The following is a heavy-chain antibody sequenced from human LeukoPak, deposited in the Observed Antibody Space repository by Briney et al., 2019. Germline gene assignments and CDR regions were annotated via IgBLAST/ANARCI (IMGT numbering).Heavy chain of an antibody. CDR2: IYPGDSDT. CDR1: GYFFTTYW. D-gene: IGHD2-2*01. Sequence: GESLKISCKGSGYFFTTYWIGWVRQMPGKGLEWMGIIYPGDSDTRYSPSFQGQVTISADKSMSTAYLQWSSLKASDTAMYYCGRHPANAPDYFDYWGQGTLVTVSS. J-gene: IGHJ4*02. V-gene: IGHV5-51*01. CDR3: GRHPANAPDYFDY.